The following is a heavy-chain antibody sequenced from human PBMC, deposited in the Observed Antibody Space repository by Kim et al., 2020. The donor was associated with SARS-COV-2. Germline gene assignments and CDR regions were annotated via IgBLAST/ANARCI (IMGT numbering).Heavy chain of an antibody. CDR3: AVVITSFDY. CDR2: SDT. D-gene: IGHD1-1*01. V-gene: IGHV5-51*01. J-gene: IGHJ4*02. Sequence: SDTTYSPSFQGQATISADKSISTAYLQWSSLKASDTAMYYCAVVITSFDYWGQGTLVTVSS.